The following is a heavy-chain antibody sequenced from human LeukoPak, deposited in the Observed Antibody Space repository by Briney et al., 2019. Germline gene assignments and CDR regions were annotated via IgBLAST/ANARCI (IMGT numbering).Heavy chain of an antibody. V-gene: IGHV3-33*01. Sequence: GGSLRLSCAASGFTFSSYGMHWVRQAPGKGLEWVALIFYDGSNNYYADSVKGRFTISRDNSKNTLYLQMNSLRAEDMAVYYCAGGTYALDFWGQGTLVTVST. CDR2: IFYDGSNN. CDR1: GFTFSSYG. CDR3: AGGTYALDF. D-gene: IGHD4-17*01. J-gene: IGHJ4*02.